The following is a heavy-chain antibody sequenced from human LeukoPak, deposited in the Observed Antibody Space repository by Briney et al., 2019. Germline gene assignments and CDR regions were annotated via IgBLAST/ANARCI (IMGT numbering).Heavy chain of an antibody. CDR2: ISGSGGST. D-gene: IGHD2-21*02. V-gene: IGHV3-23*01. Sequence: GGSLRLSCAASGFTFSSYAMSWVRQAPGKGLEWVSAISGSGGSTYYADSVKGRFTISRDNSKNTLYLQMNSLRAEDTAVYYCAKAYCGGDCYEDFQHWGQGTLVTVSS. CDR3: AKAYCGGDCYEDFQH. J-gene: IGHJ1*01. CDR1: GFTFSSYA.